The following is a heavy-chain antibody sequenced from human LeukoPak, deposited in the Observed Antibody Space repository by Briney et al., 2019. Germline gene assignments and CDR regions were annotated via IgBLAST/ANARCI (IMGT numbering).Heavy chain of an antibody. Sequence: SETLSPTCAVSGGSITTTNWWSWVRQPPGKGLEWIGEVHLSGATNYNPSLESRVSMSIDRSKNHLSLEVTSVTAADTAIYYCTRESGAFSPFGFWGQGTLLTVSS. CDR3: TRESGAFSPFGF. D-gene: IGHD1-26*01. CDR1: GGSITTTNW. V-gene: IGHV4-4*02. CDR2: VHLSGAT. J-gene: IGHJ4*02.